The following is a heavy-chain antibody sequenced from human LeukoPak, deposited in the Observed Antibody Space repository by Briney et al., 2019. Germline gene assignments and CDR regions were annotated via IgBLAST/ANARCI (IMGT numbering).Heavy chain of an antibody. Sequence: SETLSLTCAVYGGSFSHYYWSWIRQPPGKGLEWIGEINHSGSTNYNPSLKSRATISVDTSKNQFSLKLTSVTAADTAVYYCTRAASSGPLFTYHMDVWGKGTTVTVSS. CDR2: INHSGST. V-gene: IGHV4-34*01. J-gene: IGHJ6*03. CDR1: GGSFSHYY. D-gene: IGHD3-22*01. CDR3: TRAASSGPLFTYHMDV.